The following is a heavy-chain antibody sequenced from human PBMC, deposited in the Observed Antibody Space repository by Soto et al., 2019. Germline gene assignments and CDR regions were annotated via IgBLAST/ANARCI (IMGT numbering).Heavy chain of an antibody. Sequence: GGSLRLSCEASGFTFSSYAMSWVRQAPGKGLEWVSGISGSGGSTYYADSVKGRFTISRDNSKNTLYLQMNSLRAEDTAVDYCAKGYRWFGELEWGQGTLVTVSS. D-gene: IGHD3-10*01. J-gene: IGHJ4*02. CDR3: AKGYRWFGELE. CDR1: GFTFSSYA. V-gene: IGHV3-23*01. CDR2: ISGSGGST.